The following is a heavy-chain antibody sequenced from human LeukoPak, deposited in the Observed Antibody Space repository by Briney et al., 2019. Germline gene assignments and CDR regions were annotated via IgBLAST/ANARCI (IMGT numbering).Heavy chain of an antibody. D-gene: IGHD2-2*01. Sequence: GGSMRLSCTASGFTFSDYWMSWVRQAPGKGLEWVSAISGSGGSTYYADSVKGRFTISRDNSKNTLYLQMNSLRAEDTAVYYCAKSPYCSSTSCYVYELYYYYGMDVWGQGTTVTVSS. CDR1: GFTFSDYW. J-gene: IGHJ6*02. CDR3: AKSPYCSSTSCYVYELYYYYGMDV. V-gene: IGHV3-23*01. CDR2: ISGSGGST.